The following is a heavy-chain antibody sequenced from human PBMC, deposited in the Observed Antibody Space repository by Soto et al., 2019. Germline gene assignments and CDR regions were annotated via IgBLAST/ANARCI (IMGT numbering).Heavy chain of an antibody. V-gene: IGHV4-4*02. CDR2: IYHSGST. CDR1: GGSISSNNW. CDR3: GSSTACDELDY. Sequence: SETLSLTCAVSGGSISSNNWWTWVRQPPGKGLEWIGEIYHSGSTNYNPSLKSRATISVEKSKNQFSLNLSSVTAADAATYYCGSSTACDELDYWGQGTLDLVSS. J-gene: IGHJ4*02. D-gene: IGHD2-8*02.